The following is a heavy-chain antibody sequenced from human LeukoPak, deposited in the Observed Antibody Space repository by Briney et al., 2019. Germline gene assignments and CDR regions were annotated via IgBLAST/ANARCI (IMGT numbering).Heavy chain of an antibody. Sequence: PGGSLRLSCAASGFTFSSYAMSWVRQAPGKGLEWVSAISGSGGSTYYADSVKGRFTISRDNSKNTLYLQMNSLRAEDTAVYYCAKDISYCSGGSCSIGSAPDYWGQGTLVTVSS. D-gene: IGHD2-15*01. CDR1: GFTFSSYA. V-gene: IGHV3-23*01. CDR3: AKDISYCSGGSCSIGSAPDY. CDR2: ISGSGGST. J-gene: IGHJ4*02.